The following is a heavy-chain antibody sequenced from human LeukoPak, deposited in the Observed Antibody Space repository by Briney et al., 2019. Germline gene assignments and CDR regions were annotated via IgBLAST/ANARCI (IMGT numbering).Heavy chain of an antibody. Sequence: SVKVSCKASGGTFISYAISWVRQAPGQGLEWMGGIIPIFGTANYAQKFQGRVTITADESTSTAYMELSSPRSEDTAVYYCARDYGGVARFDIWGQGTMVTVSS. D-gene: IGHD3-3*01. CDR2: IIPIFGTA. CDR1: GGTFISYA. V-gene: IGHV1-69*13. J-gene: IGHJ3*02. CDR3: ARDYGGVARFDI.